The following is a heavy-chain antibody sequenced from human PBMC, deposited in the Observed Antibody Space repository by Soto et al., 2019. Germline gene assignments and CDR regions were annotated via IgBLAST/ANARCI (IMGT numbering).Heavy chain of an antibody. CDR1: GFTVSSNY. V-gene: IGHV3-53*02. CDR3: ARVDSSHSGSYLGVFDY. CDR2: IYSGGST. D-gene: IGHD1-26*01. J-gene: IGHJ4*02. Sequence: EVQLVETGGGLIQPGGSLRLSCAASGFTVSSNYMSWVRQAPGKGLEWVSVIYSGGSTYYADSVKGQFTISRDNSKNTLYLQMNSLRAEDTAVYYCARVDSSHSGSYLGVFDYWGQGTLVTVSS.